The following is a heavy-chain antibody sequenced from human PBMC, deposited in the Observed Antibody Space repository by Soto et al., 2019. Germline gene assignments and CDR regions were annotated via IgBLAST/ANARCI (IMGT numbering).Heavy chain of an antibody. V-gene: IGHV4-39*01. D-gene: IGHD4-4*01. J-gene: IGHJ4*02. Sequence: PSETLSLTCTVSGGSISISSYYWGWIRQPPGKGLEWIGSIYYSGSTYYNPSLKSRVTISVDTSKNQFSLKLSSVTAADTAVYYLSWSDSNYAPFDYRGQGTLVTVSS. CDR1: GGSISISSYY. CDR3: SWSDSNYAPFDY. CDR2: IYYSGST.